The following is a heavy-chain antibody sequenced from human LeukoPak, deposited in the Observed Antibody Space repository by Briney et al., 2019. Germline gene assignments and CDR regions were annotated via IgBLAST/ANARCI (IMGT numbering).Heavy chain of an antibody. CDR2: ISSSSGYI. CDR3: ARDASYYYDSSGYFY. J-gene: IGHJ4*02. V-gene: IGHV3-21*01. CDR1: GFTFRSDS. D-gene: IGHD3-22*01. Sequence: GGSLRPSSAASGFTFRSDSTNSGCDAPRERLWWGSSISSSSGYIYYADPVKGRFTISRDNAQNSLYLQMNSLRADDTAVYYCARDASYYYDSSGYFYWGQGTVHSVSS.